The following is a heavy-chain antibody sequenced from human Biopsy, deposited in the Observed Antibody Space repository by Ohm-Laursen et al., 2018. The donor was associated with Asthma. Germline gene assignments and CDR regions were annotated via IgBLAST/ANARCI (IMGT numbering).Heavy chain of an antibody. D-gene: IGHD3-3*01. J-gene: IGHJ5*02. Sequence: GTLSLTCSVSGGAIRTSGYYWGRIRQPPGKGLEWIGSMYYSGSTYYNPSLKSRVTISVDTSKNQFSLKLSSVTAADTAVYYCARFTASITIFGVVNNWFDPWGQGTLVTVSS. CDR3: ARFTASITIFGVVNNWFDP. CDR2: MYYSGST. CDR1: GGAIRTSGYY. V-gene: IGHV4-39*01.